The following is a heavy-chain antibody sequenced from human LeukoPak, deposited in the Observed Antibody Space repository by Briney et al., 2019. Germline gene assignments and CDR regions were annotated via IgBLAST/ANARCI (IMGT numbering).Heavy chain of an antibody. V-gene: IGHV3-7*01. CDR2: IKQDGSEK. CDR3: ARTGGSSSWYTYYFDY. Sequence: GGSLRLSCAASGFTFSSYWMSWVRQAPGKGLEWVANIKQDGSEKYYVDSVKGRFTISRDNAKNSLYLQMNSLRAEDTAVYYCARTGGSSSWYTYYFDYWGQGTLVTVSS. J-gene: IGHJ4*02. D-gene: IGHD6-13*01. CDR1: GFTFSSYW.